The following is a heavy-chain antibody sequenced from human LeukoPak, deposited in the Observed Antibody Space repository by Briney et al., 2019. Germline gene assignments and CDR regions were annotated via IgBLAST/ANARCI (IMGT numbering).Heavy chain of an antibody. D-gene: IGHD3-3*01. J-gene: IGHJ5*02. CDR3: AKAFHFDFWSGYSSWFDP. Sequence: PGGSLRLSCAASGFTFSTYAMSWVRQAPGKGLEWVSSISGSGSATYYADPGKGRFTISRDNSKDTLYLQMNSLRADDTAVYYCAKAFHFDFWSGYSSWFDPWGQGTVVTVSS. CDR2: ISGSGSAT. V-gene: IGHV3-23*01. CDR1: GFTFSTYA.